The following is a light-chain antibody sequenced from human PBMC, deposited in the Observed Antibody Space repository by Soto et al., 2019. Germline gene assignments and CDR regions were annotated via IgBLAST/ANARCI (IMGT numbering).Light chain of an antibody. CDR2: SSS. J-gene: IGKJ5*01. Sequence: EIVLTQSPGTLSLSPGDRVSLSCGASEWFSGKNLAWYQHKPGQSPRLLIYSSSIRASGVPDRFRGSGSGTVVTPTITRLEPDDFAVYFCQQYGTWITFGQGTRLETK. CDR3: QQYGTWIT. CDR1: EWFSGKN. V-gene: IGKV3-20*01.